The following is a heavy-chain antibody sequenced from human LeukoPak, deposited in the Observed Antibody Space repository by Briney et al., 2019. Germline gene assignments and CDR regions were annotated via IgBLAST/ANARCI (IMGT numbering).Heavy chain of an antibody. Sequence: GGSLRLSCAASGFTFSSYGMHWVRQAPGKGPEWVAFIRYDGSNKYYADSVKGRFTISRDNSKNTLYLQMNSLRAGGTAVYYCAKVIVVVPAAIFDYYYYMDVWGKGTTVTVSS. D-gene: IGHD2-2*01. V-gene: IGHV3-30*02. CDR2: IRYDGSNK. J-gene: IGHJ6*03. CDR3: AKVIVVVPAAIFDYYYYMDV. CDR1: GFTFSSYG.